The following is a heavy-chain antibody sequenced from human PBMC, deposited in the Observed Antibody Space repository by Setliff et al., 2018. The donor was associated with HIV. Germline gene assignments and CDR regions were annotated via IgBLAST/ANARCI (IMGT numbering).Heavy chain of an antibody. CDR3: GRVPYRSAWFSGGYNPFDV. CDR2: INPNSGGT. V-gene: IGHV1-2*02. D-gene: IGHD6-19*01. CDR1: GYTFTGYY. Sequence: ASVKVSCKASGYTFTGYYMHWVRQAPGQGLEWMGWINPNSGGTNYAQKFQGRVTMTRDTSISTAYMELRSLRSDDTAVYYCGRVPYRSAWFSGGYNPFDVWGQGTMVTVSS. J-gene: IGHJ3*01.